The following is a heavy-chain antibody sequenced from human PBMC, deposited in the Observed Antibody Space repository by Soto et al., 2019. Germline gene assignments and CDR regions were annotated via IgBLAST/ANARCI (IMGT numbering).Heavy chain of an antibody. CDR1: GGSTSSSIYY. D-gene: IGHD3-16*02. CDR3: VRLPGYTSSRYGSADS. CDR2: IYYTGNT. Sequence: SETLSLTCTVSGGSTSSSIYYWGWIRQPPGKGLEWIGSIYYTGNTYYNPSLEGRVTMSMDTSKNQLSLSLNFMTAADTAFYFCVRLPGYTSSRYGSADSWGQGTLVTVSS. V-gene: IGHV4-39*01. J-gene: IGHJ4*02.